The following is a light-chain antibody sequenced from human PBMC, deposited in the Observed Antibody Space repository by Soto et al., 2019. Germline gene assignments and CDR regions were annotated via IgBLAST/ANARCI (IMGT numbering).Light chain of an antibody. V-gene: IGLV2-23*02. CDR2: AVS. J-gene: IGLJ1*01. CDR3: CSYAGTATV. CDR1: SSDIGSYNH. Sequence: QSALTQPASVSGSPGQSITISCSGTSSDIGSYNHVAWYQQFPGKSPKLMIYAVSDRPPGVSDRFSGSKSGNPASLTISGLQAEDEANYYCCSYAGTATVFGTGTKLTVL.